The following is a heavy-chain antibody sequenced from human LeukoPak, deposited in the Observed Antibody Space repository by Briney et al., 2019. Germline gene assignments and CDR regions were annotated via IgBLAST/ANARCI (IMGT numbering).Heavy chain of an antibody. Sequence: SETLSLTCTVSGGSISTYYWNWIRQPPGKGLEWIGYIYSSGTTNYNPSLRSRVTMSVDTSKNQFSLKLSSVTAADTAVYYCARSRGSYGFNDYWGQGTLVTVSS. CDR2: IYSSGTT. J-gene: IGHJ4*02. CDR3: ARSRGSYGFNDY. V-gene: IGHV4-59*12. D-gene: IGHD1-26*01. CDR1: GGSISTYY.